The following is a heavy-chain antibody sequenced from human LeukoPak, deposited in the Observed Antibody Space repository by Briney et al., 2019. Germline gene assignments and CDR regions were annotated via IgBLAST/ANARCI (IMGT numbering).Heavy chain of an antibody. V-gene: IGHV4-39*01. CDR2: TYYSGST. J-gene: IGHJ4*02. CDR3: RGEGGRGRLRTFDS. CDR1: GGSVSSRSYN. D-gene: IGHD1-26*01. Sequence: SETLPLTCIVSGGSVSSRSYNWGWIRQSPGKGLEWIGSTYYSGSTYYNLSLKSRVSISIDTSKNQFSLRLDSVTAADTAVYYGRGEGGRGRLRTFDSWGQGALVTVSS.